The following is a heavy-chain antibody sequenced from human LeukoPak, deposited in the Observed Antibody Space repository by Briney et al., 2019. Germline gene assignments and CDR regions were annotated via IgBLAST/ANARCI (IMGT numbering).Heavy chain of an antibody. V-gene: IGHV3-74*03. Sequence: GGSLRLSCAASGFTFSNYWMHWVRQAPGKGLVWVSRINSDGSSTTYADSVKGRFTISRDNAKNSLYLQMNSLRAEDTAVYYCARGPTHYYYYGMDVWGQGTTVTVSS. CDR1: GFTFSNYW. CDR2: INSDGSST. CDR3: ARGPTHYYYYGMDV. J-gene: IGHJ6*02.